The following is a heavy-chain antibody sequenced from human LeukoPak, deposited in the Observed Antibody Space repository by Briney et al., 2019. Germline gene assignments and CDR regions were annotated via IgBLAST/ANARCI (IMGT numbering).Heavy chain of an antibody. Sequence: GGSLRLSCAASGFTFSSYAMSWVRQAPGKGLEWVSAISGSGGSTYYADSVKGRFTISRDNSKSTLYLQMNSLRAEDTAVYYCAKGPYIAAAGNWFDPWGQGTLVTVSS. CDR1: GFTFSSYA. V-gene: IGHV3-23*01. CDR3: AKGPYIAAAGNWFDP. CDR2: ISGSGGST. D-gene: IGHD6-13*01. J-gene: IGHJ5*02.